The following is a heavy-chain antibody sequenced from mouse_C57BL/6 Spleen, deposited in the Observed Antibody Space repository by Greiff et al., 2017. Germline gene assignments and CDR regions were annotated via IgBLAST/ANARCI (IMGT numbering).Heavy chain of an antibody. CDR3: AGAGDGYYGYAIDY. Sequence: VQLQQSGAELMKPGASVKLSCKATGYTFTGYWIEWVKQRPGHGLEWIGEILPGSGITNYNEKFKGKATFTAYTSSNTAYIQLSSLTTEDSAVYYCAGAGDGYYGYAIDYWGQGTSVPVSS. CDR1: GYTFTGYW. D-gene: IGHD2-3*01. CDR2: ILPGSGIT. V-gene: IGHV1-9*01. J-gene: IGHJ4*01.